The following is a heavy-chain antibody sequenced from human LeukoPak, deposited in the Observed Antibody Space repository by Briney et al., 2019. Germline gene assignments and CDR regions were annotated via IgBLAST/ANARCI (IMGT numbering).Heavy chain of an antibody. CDR2: INPNSGVT. V-gene: IGHV1-2*04. Sequence: GASVKVSCKASGYTFTSYGISWVRQAPGQGLEWMGWINPNSGVTNCAQKFQAWVTMTRDTSISTAYMEFNRLRSGDTAIYYCARVSLIYGSGSYYQSPLTYWGQGALVTIS. J-gene: IGHJ4*02. CDR3: ARVSLIYGSGSYYQSPLTY. CDR1: GYTFTSYG. D-gene: IGHD3-10*01.